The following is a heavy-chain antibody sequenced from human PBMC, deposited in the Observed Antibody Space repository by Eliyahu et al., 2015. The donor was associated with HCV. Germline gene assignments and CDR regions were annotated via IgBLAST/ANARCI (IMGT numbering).Heavy chain of an antibody. CDR3: ARDISSGSPYYYYGMDV. Sequence: QVQLVESGGGVVQPGRSLRLSCAASGFTFSXYAMHWVRQAPGKGLEWVAVISYDGSNKYYADSVKGRFTISRDNSKNTLYLQMNSLRAEDTAVYYCARDISSGSPYYYYGMDVWGQGTTVTVSS. CDR2: ISYDGSNK. J-gene: IGHJ6*02. CDR1: GFTFSXYA. D-gene: IGHD6-19*01. V-gene: IGHV3-30-3*01.